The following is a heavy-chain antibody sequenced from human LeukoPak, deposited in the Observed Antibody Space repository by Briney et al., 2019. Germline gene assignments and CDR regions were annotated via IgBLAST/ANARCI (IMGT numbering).Heavy chain of an antibody. J-gene: IGHJ3*02. Sequence: SETLSLTCTVSGGSISSSSYYWSWIRQPPGKGLEWIGEINHSGSTNYNPSLKSRVTISVDTSKNQFSLKLSSVTAADTAVYYCAKEEVAVAGTGGAFDIWGQGTMVTVSS. D-gene: IGHD6-19*01. V-gene: IGHV4-39*07. CDR2: INHSGST. CDR3: AKEEVAVAGTGGAFDI. CDR1: GGSISSSSYY.